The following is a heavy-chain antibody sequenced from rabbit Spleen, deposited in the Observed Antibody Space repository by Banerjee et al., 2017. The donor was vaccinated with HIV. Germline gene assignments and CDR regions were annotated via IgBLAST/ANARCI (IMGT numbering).Heavy chain of an antibody. CDR1: GSSFSSSYY. CDR3: ARDGAGGSYFAL. J-gene: IGHJ6*01. V-gene: IGHV1S40*01. CDR2: IRIDSTLYT. D-gene: IGHD8-1*01. Sequence: QSLEESGGDLVKPGASLTLTCTASGSSFSSSYYMCWVRQAPGKGLEWIGCIRIDSTLYTWYANWAKGRFTISKTSSTTVTLQMTSLTAADTATYFCARDGAGGSYFALWGPGTLVTVS.